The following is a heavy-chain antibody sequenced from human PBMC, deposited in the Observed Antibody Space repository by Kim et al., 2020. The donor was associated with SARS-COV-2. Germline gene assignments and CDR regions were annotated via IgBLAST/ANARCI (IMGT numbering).Heavy chain of an antibody. CDR2: TSDDESNK. Sequence: GGSLRLSCAASGFTFSRYAMHWVRQAPGKGLEWVAVAVTSDDESNKIYAESVKGRFTISRDNSKTTLYLQMNSLRLEDTAVYYCARGATGSCSDGRCYHPNYFDYWGQGTLVTVSS. D-gene: IGHD2-15*01. J-gene: IGHJ4*02. CDR1: GFTFSRYA. V-gene: IGHV3-30*04. CDR3: ARGATGSCSDGRCYHPNYFDY.